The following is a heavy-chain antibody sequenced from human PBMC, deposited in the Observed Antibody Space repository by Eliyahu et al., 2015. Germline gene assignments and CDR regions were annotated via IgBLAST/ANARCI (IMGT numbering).Heavy chain of an antibody. CDR2: IYAAGGT. J-gene: IGHJ3*01. CDR1: GFPVTRSY. CDR3: AISGDNFKGAFDV. Sequence: VQLVETGGDLIQPGGSLRLSCAASGFPVTRSYMSWVRQAPGKGLECVXRXFSVIYAAGGTHYADSVKGRFTISRDSSKNTLYLQMNSLIVEDTALYYCAISGDNFKGAFDVWGPGTMVTVSS. V-gene: IGHV3-53*02. D-gene: IGHD4/OR15-4a*01.